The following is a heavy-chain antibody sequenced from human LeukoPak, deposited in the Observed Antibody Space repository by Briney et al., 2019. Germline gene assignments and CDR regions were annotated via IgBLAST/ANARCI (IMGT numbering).Heavy chain of an antibody. D-gene: IGHD5-18*01. V-gene: IGHV3-21*06. CDR1: GFTFSSYS. J-gene: IGHJ4*02. CDR2: VTSASDT. Sequence: GGSLRLSCAASGFTFSSYSMNWVRQAPGKGLEWVSSVTSASDTYYADSVKGRFTISRDNAGNSLYLQMNSLRAEDMAVYYCARDPGMGDSWGQGTLVTVSS. CDR3: ARDPGMGDS.